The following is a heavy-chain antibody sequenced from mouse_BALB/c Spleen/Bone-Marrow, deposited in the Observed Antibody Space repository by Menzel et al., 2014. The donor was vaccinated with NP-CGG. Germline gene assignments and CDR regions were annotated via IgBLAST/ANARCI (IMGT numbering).Heavy chain of an antibody. Sequence: VQLQQSGGGLVLPGGSLKLSCAASGLDFSRYWMSWVRQAPGKGLEWIGEINPDSSTINYTPSLKDKFIISRDNAKNTLYLRSNKVRSEDTALYFCARPDYYGYLNYWGQGTTLTVSS. CDR3: ARPDYYGYLNY. D-gene: IGHD1-1*01. CDR2: INPDSSTI. CDR1: GLDFSRYW. V-gene: IGHV4-1*02. J-gene: IGHJ2*01.